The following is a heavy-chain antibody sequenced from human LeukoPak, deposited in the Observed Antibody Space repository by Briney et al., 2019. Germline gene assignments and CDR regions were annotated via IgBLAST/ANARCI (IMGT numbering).Heavy chain of an antibody. CDR3: AKARSPRGGGPHYGDRNYFYYAVDV. D-gene: IGHD4-17*01. Sequence: GRSLRLSCAASGFTFDAYGMSWVRQAPGKGLEWVSGISWNSGTVGYADSVRGRFTVSRDNAKDSLYLQMSSLRPDDTALYFCAKARSPRGGGPHYGDRNYFYYAVDVWGQGTTVIVSS. J-gene: IGHJ6*02. V-gene: IGHV3-9*01. CDR2: ISWNSGTV. CDR1: GFTFDAYG.